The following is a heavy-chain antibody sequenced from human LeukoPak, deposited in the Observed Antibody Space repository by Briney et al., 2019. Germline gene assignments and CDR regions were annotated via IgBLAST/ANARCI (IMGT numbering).Heavy chain of an antibody. J-gene: IGHJ6*02. CDR3: GRPTKYWLVRGNGVDV. CDR2: IYAGGGDT. CDR1: GFSFSSYA. V-gene: IGHV3-23*01. D-gene: IGHD6-19*01. Sequence: GGSLRLSCAASGFSFSSYAMTWVRQAPGKGLEWVSSIYAGGGDTYHSDSVKGRFTISRDNSMNTLYLQMNSLRADDTAVYYCGRPTKYWLVRGNGVDVWGQGTTVTVSS.